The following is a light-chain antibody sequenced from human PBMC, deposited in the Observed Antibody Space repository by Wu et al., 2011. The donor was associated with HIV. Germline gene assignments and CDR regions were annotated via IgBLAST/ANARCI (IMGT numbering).Light chain of an antibody. J-gene: IGKJ2*03. CDR1: QSVRSY. Sequence: VTLSCRASQSVRSYLAWYQQKPGQAPRLLIYGTSSRATGIPDRFSGSGSGTDFTLTISSLEPEDFAVYYCQQYSVSPYSFGQGTKLEIK. CDR2: GTS. V-gene: IGKV3-20*01. CDR3: QQYSVSPYS.